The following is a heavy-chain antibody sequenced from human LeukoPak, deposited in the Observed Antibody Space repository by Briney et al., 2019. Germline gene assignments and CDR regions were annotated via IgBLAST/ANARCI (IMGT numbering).Heavy chain of an antibody. CDR3: ARRRRDSSGYYSPKYYFDY. CDR1: GGSISSSSYY. V-gene: IGHV4-39*01. Sequence: SETLSLTCTVSGGSISSSSYYWGWIRQPPGKGLEWVGSIYYSGSTYYNPSLKSRVTISVDTSKNQFSLELTSVTAADTALYYCARRRRDSSGYYSPKYYFDYWGQGTLVTVSS. J-gene: IGHJ4*02. CDR2: IYYSGST. D-gene: IGHD3-22*01.